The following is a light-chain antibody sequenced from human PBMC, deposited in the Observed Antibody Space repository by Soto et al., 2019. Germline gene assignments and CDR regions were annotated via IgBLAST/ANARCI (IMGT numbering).Light chain of an antibody. CDR1: QSVSSY. CDR3: QQRSNGLT. J-gene: IGKJ4*01. V-gene: IGKV3-11*01. CDR2: DAS. Sequence: TLSLSPGERATLSCRASQSVSSYLAWYQQKPGQAPRLLIYDASNRATGIPARFSGSGSGTDFTLTISSLEPEDFAVYYCQQRSNGLTFGGETKLDI.